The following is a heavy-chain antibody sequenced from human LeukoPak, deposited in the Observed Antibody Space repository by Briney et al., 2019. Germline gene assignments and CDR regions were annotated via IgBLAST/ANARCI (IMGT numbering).Heavy chain of an antibody. CDR2: IYYSGPT. V-gene: IGHV4-59*08. J-gene: IGHJ5*02. Sequence: SETLSLTGTVSGGSISSYFWSWIRQPPGKGLEWIGYIYYSGPTNYNPPLTRRVTISLDTSRTQFSLKLTSVTAADTAVYYCARHGSGSYYVGPPDWFDPWGQGTLVTVSS. D-gene: IGHD1-26*01. CDR3: ARHGSGSYYVGPPDWFDP. CDR1: GGSISSYF.